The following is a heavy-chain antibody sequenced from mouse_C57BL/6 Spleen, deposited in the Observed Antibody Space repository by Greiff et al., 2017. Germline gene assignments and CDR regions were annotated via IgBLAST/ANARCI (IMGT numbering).Heavy chain of an antibody. V-gene: IGHV1-55*01. CDR3: ARGGGMSAMDY. CDR1: GYTFTSYW. J-gene: IGHJ4*01. CDR2: IYPGSGST. Sequence: QVQLQQPGAELVKPGASVKMSCKASGYTFTSYWITWVKQRPGQGLEWIGDIYPGSGSTNYNEKFKSKATLTVDTSSSTAYMQLSSLTSADSAVYYCARGGGMSAMDYWGQGTSVTVSS.